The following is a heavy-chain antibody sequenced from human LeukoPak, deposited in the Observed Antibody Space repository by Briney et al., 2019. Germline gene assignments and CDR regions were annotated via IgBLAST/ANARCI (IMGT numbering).Heavy chain of an antibody. V-gene: IGHV3-48*04. Sequence: PGGSLRLSCAASGFTFSSYSMNWVRQAPGKGLEWLSHISTSGSSIHYADSVKGRFTISRDNAKNSLYLQVNSLRVEDTAVYYCARDATTELGTVYMDVWGKGTTVTISS. CDR3: ARDATTELGTVYMDV. CDR2: ISTSGSSI. J-gene: IGHJ6*03. CDR1: GFTFSSYS. D-gene: IGHD4-17*01.